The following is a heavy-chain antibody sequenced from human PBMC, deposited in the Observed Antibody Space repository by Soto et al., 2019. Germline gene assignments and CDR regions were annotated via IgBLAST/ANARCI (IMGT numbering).Heavy chain of an antibody. CDR1: GFTFSSYG. V-gene: IGHV3-33*01. D-gene: IGHD4-17*01. Sequence: QVQLVESGGGVVQPGRSLRLSCAASGFTFSSYGMHWVRQAPGKGLEWVAVIWYDGSNKYYADSVKGRFTISRDNSKSTLYLQMNSLRAEDTAVYYCAREDYGDYASFDYWGQGTLVTVSS. J-gene: IGHJ4*02. CDR3: AREDYGDYASFDY. CDR2: IWYDGSNK.